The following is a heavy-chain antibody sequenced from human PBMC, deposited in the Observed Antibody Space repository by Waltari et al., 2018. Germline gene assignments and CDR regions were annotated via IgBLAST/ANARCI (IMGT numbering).Heavy chain of an antibody. V-gene: IGHV4-39*01. CDR2: IYYSGST. CDR1: GGSISSSSYY. J-gene: IGHJ2*01. Sequence: QLQLQESGPGLVKPSETLSLTCTVPGGSISSSSYYWGCIRQPPGKGLEWIGSIYYSGSTFYNPSLKTRVTISVDTSKNQFSLKLSSVTAADTAVYYCARQVLSYWYFDLWGRGTLVTVSS. D-gene: IGHD3-16*02. CDR3: ARQVLSYWYFDL.